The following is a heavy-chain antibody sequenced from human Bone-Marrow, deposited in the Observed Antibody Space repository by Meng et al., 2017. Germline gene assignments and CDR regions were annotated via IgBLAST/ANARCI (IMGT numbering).Heavy chain of an antibody. J-gene: IGHJ6*02. CDR3: ARARSNDFWNGYYYYYYYYGMDV. D-gene: IGHD3-3*01. Sequence: SETLSLTCTVSGGSISSYYWSWIRQPPGKGLEWIGYIYYSGSTNYNPSLKSRVTISVDTSKNQFSLKLSSVTAADTAVYYCARARSNDFWNGYYYYYYYYGMDVRGQGTTVTVSS. CDR2: IYYSGST. CDR1: GGSISSYY. V-gene: IGHV4-59*01.